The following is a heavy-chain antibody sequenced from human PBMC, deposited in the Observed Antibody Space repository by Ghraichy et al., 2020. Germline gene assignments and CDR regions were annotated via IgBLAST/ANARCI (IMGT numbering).Heavy chain of an antibody. CDR2: IYYSGST. CDR1: GGSINSYY. V-gene: IGHV4-59*01. CDR3: ARVNRGWYYFDY. J-gene: IGHJ4*02. Sequence: SETLSLTCIVSGGSINSYYWSWIRQPPGKGLEWIGYIYYSGSTNYNPSLKSRVTISVDTSKNQFSLKLSSVTAADTAVYYCARVNRGWYYFDYWGQGTLVTVSS. D-gene: IGHD6-19*01.